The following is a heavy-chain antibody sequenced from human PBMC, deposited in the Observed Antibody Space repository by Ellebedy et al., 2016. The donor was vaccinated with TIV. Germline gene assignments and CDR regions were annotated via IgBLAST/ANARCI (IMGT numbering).Heavy chain of an antibody. CDR3: AADRGIRGCPDY. V-gene: IGHV4-34*01. CDR1: DVASSGYY. CDR2: INHHARA. J-gene: IGHJ4*02. D-gene: IGHD6-19*01. Sequence: SETLSLXXAVYDVASSGYYWSWIRQSPGKGLEWIATINHHARADYNPPLRGRVLISLDKSKSQFSLPMTSVTADDTGLYYCAADRGIRGCPDYWGQGTLVTVSS.